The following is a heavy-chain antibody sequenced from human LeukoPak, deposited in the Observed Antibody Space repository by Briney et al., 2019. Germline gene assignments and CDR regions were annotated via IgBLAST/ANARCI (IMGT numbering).Heavy chain of an antibody. CDR2: IYYGGST. J-gene: IGHJ3*02. D-gene: IGHD2-15*01. Sequence: KPSETLSLTCTVSGGSISSGDYYWSWIRQPPGKGLEWIGYIYYGGSTYYNPSLKSRVTISVDTSKNQFSLKLSSVTAADTAVYYCARGPAATPYDAFDIWGQGTMVTVSS. CDR1: GGSISSGDYY. CDR3: ARGPAATPYDAFDI. V-gene: IGHV4-30-4*01.